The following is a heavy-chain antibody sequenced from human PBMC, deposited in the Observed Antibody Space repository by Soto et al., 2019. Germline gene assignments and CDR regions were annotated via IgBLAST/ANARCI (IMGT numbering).Heavy chain of an antibody. CDR3: ARYRPSGTTPRGMDV. D-gene: IGHD1-1*01. V-gene: IGHV3-21*01. J-gene: IGHJ6*02. CDR2: ISSSSSYI. Sequence: GGSLRLSCAASGFTFSSYSMNWVRQAPGKGLEWVSSISSSSSYIYYEDSVKGRFTISRDNAKNSLYLKMSSLRADDTDVYYCARYRPSGTTPRGMDVWGQGTTVTVSS. CDR1: GFTFSSYS.